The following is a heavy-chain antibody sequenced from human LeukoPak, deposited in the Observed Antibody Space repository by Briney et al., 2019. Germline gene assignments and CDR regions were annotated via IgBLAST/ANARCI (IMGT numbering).Heavy chain of an antibody. J-gene: IGHJ3*02. CDR2: ISSSSSYI. CDR3: ARDPNPSSGWYKGDAFDI. D-gene: IGHD6-19*01. CDR1: GFIFTNYA. Sequence: GGSLRLFCEASGFIFTNYAMTWVRQAPGKGLEWVSSISSSSSYIYYADSVKGRFTISRDNAKNSLYLQMNSLRAEDTAVYYCARDPNPSSGWYKGDAFDIWGQGTMVTVSS. V-gene: IGHV3-21*01.